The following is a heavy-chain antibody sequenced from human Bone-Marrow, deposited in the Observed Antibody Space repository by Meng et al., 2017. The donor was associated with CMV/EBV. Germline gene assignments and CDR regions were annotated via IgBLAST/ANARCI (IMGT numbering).Heavy chain of an antibody. CDR2: IYGSGST. J-gene: IGHJ4*02. CDR3: AREQWLAHYFDY. V-gene: IGHV4-61*03. D-gene: IGHD6-19*01. Sequence: SETLSLTCTVSGGSISSSSYYWGWIRQPPGKGLEWIGYIYGSGSTNYNPSLKSRVTISVDTSNRHFSLKLSSVTATDTAVYYCAREQWLAHYFDYWGQGALVTVSS. CDR1: GGSISSSSYY.